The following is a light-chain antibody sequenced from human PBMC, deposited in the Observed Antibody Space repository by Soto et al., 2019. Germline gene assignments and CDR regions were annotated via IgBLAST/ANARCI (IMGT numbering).Light chain of an antibody. J-gene: IGKJ5*01. CDR1: QGISRS. CDR2: AAS. V-gene: IGKV1D-12*01. Sequence: DIQMTQSPSSVSASVGDRVTISCQASQGISRSLAWYQQKPGKAPKLLIYAASSLQSGVPSRFSGSGFGTDFTLTISSLQPEDSAIYYCQQADTFPITLGQGTRLENK. CDR3: QQADTFPIT.